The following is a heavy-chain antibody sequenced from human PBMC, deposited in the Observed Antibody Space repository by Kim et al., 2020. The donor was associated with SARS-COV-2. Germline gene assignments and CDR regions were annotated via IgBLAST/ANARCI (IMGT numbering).Heavy chain of an antibody. V-gene: IGHV3-23*01. Sequence: GGSLRLSCAASGFTFSSSGMSWVRQVPGKGREWVSAITGSGDITYHADSVKGRFTISRDNSKKTVYLQMNSLRPEDTAVSYCARTRDNYASGSYAHFD. J-gene: IGHJ4*01. CDR2: ITGSGDIT. D-gene: IGHD3-10*01. CDR3: ARTRDNYASGSYAHFD. CDR1: GFTFSSSG.